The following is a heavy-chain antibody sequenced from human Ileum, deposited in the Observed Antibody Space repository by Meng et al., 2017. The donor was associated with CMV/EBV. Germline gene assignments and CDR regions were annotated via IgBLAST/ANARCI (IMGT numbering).Heavy chain of an antibody. CDR2: INEDGRTI. J-gene: IGHJ6*02. Sequence: GGSLRLSCVASGFTFSNYWMSWVRQAPGKGLEWVANINEDGRTIYFVDSLKGRFTISRDNAKNSLYLQMNSLRAEDTAVYYCARDRAVTMIVVVIYGMDVWGQGTTVTVSS. V-gene: IGHV3-7*01. D-gene: IGHD3-22*01. CDR1: GFTFSNYW. CDR3: ARDRAVTMIVVVIYGMDV.